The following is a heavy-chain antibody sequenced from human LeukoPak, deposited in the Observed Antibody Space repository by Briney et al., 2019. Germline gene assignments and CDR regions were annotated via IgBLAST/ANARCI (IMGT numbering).Heavy chain of an antibody. CDR3: ARGDGSGSCYYNNWFDP. CDR2: IYHSGST. J-gene: IGHJ5*02. Sequence: SETLSLTCTVSGGSISSNSYYWGWIRQPPGKGLEWIGSIYHSGSTYYNPSLKSRVTISVDTSKNQFSLKLSSVTAADTAVYYCARGDGSGSCYYNNWFDPWGQGTLVTVSS. D-gene: IGHD3-10*01. CDR1: GGSISSNSYY. V-gene: IGHV4-39*07.